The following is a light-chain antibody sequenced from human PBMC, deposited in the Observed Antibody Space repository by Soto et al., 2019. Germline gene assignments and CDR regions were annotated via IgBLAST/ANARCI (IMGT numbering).Light chain of an antibody. CDR2: EVT. Sequence: QSVLTQPPSASGSPGQSVTISCTGTSSDVGNYNFVSWYQQHPGEAPKLMIYEVTKRPSGVPDRFSGSKSGNTASLTVSGLQTEDEADYYCSSFAGSNTVVFGGGTKVTVL. J-gene: IGLJ2*01. V-gene: IGLV2-8*01. CDR1: SSDVGNYNF. CDR3: SSFAGSNTVV.